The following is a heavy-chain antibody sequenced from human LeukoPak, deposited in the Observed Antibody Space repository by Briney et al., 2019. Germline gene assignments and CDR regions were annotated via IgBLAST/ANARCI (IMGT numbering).Heavy chain of an antibody. J-gene: IGHJ3*02. Sequence: GESLKISCKGSGCSFTNYWIGWVRQIPGKGLDWMGIIYPGDSDTRYSPSFQGQVTISADKSITTAFLQWSSLKASDTAMYYCARPRDSSTWAAFDIWGQGTLVTVSS. CDR1: GCSFTNYW. D-gene: IGHD6-13*01. CDR3: ARPRDSSTWAAFDI. V-gene: IGHV5-51*01. CDR2: IYPGDSDT.